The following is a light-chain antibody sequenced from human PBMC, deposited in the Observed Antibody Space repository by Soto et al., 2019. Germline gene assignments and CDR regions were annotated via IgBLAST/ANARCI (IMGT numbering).Light chain of an antibody. CDR3: MKGTLWPWT. CDR2: KVS. V-gene: IGKV2-30*01. Sequence: DVVMSQSPLYLHVPLGQPASISCRFSQSLVYSEGNTYLNWFQQRAGQSGRRLIYKVSNRDSGVTARFSGSGAGTDFTLKISRVEAEELGVYDCMKGTLWPWTVGQGNKGDIK. CDR1: QSLVYSEGNTY. J-gene: IGKJ1*01.